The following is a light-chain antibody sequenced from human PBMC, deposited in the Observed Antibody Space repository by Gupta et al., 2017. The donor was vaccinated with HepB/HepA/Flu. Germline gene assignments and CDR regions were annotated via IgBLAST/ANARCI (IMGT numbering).Light chain of an antibody. CDR2: DNN. Sequence: VLTHPPSVSAAPGQTVSIPCPASNSNIGNNYVSWFQQLPGRAPKLLIYDNNKRPSGIPDRFSGSKSGTSATLGITGLQTGDEADYYCGTWDSSLHADRVFGGGTKLTVL. CDR3: GTWDSSLHADRV. V-gene: IGLV1-51*01. CDR1: NSNIGNNY. J-gene: IGLJ3*02.